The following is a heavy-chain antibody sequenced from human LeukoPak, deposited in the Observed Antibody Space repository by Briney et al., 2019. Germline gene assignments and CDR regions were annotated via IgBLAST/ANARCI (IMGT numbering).Heavy chain of an antibody. Sequence: PGGSLRLSCAASGFTFSNYAMSWVRQAPGKGLEWVSGISGSGGSTYYADSVKGRFTISRDNSKNTLYLQMNSLRAEDTAVYYCAKFYEYCSSTSCTGYFEYWGQGTLVTVSS. D-gene: IGHD2-2*01. CDR1: GFTFSNYA. CDR2: ISGSGGST. CDR3: AKFYEYCSSTSCTGYFEY. V-gene: IGHV3-23*01. J-gene: IGHJ4*02.